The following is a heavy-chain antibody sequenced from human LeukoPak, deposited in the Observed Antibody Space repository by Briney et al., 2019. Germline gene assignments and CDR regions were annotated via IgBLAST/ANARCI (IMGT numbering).Heavy chain of an antibody. J-gene: IGHJ4*02. CDR2: INTNTGNP. Sequence: ASVRVSCKASGYTFTSYAMNWVRQAPGQGLEWMGWINTNTGNPTYAQGFTGRFVFSLDTSVSTAYLQISSLKAEDTAVYYCARDRYSYGESLDFDYWGQGTLVTVSS. V-gene: IGHV7-4-1*02. D-gene: IGHD5-18*01. CDR3: ARDRYSYGESLDFDY. CDR1: GYTFTSYA.